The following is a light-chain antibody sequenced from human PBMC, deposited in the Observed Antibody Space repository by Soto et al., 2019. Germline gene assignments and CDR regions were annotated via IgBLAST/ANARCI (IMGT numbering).Light chain of an antibody. J-gene: IGLJ1*01. CDR1: SSDIDAYNY. V-gene: IGLV2-8*01. CDR3: SSYAGSNTGV. Sequence: QSALTQPPSASGSPGQSVTISCTGTSSDIDAYNYVSWYQQHPGKAPKLIIFEVSKRPSGVPDRFSGSKSDNTASLTVSGLQAEDEADYYCSSYAGSNTGVFGTGTKVTVL. CDR2: EVS.